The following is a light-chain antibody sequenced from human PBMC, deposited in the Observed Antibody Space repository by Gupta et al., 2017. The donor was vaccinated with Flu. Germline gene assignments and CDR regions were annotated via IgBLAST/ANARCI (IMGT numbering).Light chain of an antibody. CDR1: SSDVGGYNY. CDR2: EVS. CDR3: SSYTSSSTWV. J-gene: IGLJ3*02. V-gene: IGLV2-14*01. Sequence: QSALFQPASVSGSPGQSITTPCTATSSDVGGYNYVSWYQQHPGKAPKLMIYEVSNRPSGVSNRFSGSKSGNTASLTISGLQAEDEADYYCSSYTSSSTWVFGGGTKLTVL.